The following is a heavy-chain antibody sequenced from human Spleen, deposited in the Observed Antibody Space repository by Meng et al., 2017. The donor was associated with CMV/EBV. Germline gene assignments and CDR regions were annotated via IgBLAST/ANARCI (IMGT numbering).Heavy chain of an antibody. V-gene: IGHV1-8*01. CDR2: MNTNKGDT. D-gene: IGHD3-9*01. J-gene: IGHJ6*02. Sequence: ASVKVSCKASGYSFTRYDINWVRQAPGQGLEWMGWMNTNKGDTGYAQKCQGRVTMTRDTSISTVYMELNSLRSEDTAVYYCGRDYKGGYYDILIRGYYSGMDVWGQGTTVTVSS. CDR1: GYSFTRYD. CDR3: GRDYKGGYYDILIRGYYSGMDV.